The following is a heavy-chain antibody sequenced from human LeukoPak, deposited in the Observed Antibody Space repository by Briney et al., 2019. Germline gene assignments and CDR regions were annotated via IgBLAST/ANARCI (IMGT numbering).Heavy chain of an antibody. V-gene: IGHV3-74*01. D-gene: IGHD4-17*01. Sequence: GGSLRLSCAASGFTFSNYWMHWVRQAPGEALMWVSRIKSDGSSTTYADSVKGRFTISRDNSKNTLYLQMNSLRAEDTAVYYCARDRGSYGDYAGIGDYWGQGTLVTVSS. CDR3: ARDRGSYGDYAGIGDY. CDR2: IKSDGSST. CDR1: GFTFSNYW. J-gene: IGHJ4*02.